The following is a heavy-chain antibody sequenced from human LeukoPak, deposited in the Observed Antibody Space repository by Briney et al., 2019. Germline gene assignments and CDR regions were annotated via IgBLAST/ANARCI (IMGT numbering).Heavy chain of an antibody. CDR1: GGSFSGYY. CDR2: INHSGST. CDR3: ARGGDGDFDY. D-gene: IGHD3-16*01. J-gene: IGHJ4*02. V-gene: IGHV4-34*01. Sequence: PSETLSLTCAVYGGSFSGYYWSWIRQPPGKGLEWIGEINHSGSTNYNPSLKSRVTISVDTSKNQFSLKLSSVTAADTAVYYCARGGDGDFDYWGQGTLVTVSS.